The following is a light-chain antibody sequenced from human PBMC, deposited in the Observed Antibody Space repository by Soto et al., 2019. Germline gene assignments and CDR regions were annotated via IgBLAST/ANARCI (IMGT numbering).Light chain of an antibody. J-gene: IGKJ4*01. CDR1: QSISTF. CDR3: QQSHSAPLT. CDR2: SAT. V-gene: IGKV1-39*01. Sequence: IQMTQSPSSLSASVGDRVTITCRASQSISTFLAWYQQRPGRAPNILIYSATRLQSGVPSRFSGSGSGTDFTLTINSLQPEDLATYYCQQSHSAPLTFGGGTKVEIK.